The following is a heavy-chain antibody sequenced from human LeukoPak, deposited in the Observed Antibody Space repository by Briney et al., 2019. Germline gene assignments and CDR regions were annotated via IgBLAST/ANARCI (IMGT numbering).Heavy chain of an antibody. CDR2: INPNSGGT. CDR3: ARDPAYYDSSGPATRFDP. Sequence: GASVKVSCKASGYTFTGYYTHWVRQAPGQGLEWMGWINPNSGGTNYAQKFQGRVTMIRDTSISTAYMELSRLRSDDTAVYYCARDPAYYDSSGPATRFDPWGQGTLVTVSS. J-gene: IGHJ5*02. CDR1: GYTFTGYY. D-gene: IGHD3-22*01. V-gene: IGHV1-2*02.